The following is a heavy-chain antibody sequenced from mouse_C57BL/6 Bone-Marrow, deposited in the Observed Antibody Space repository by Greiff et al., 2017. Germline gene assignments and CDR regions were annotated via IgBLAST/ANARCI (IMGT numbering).Heavy chain of an antibody. CDR2: IYPGDGDT. D-gene: IGHD1-1*01. CDR3: ARGDYGSSYGLDY. CDR1: GYAFSSSW. Sequence: QVTLKVSGPELVKPGASVKISCKASGYAFSSSWMNWVKQRPGKGLEWIGRIYPGDGDTNYHGKFKGKDTLTADKSSSTACMQLSSLTSEDSAVYFCARGDYGSSYGLDYWGQGTTLTVSS. V-gene: IGHV1-82*01. J-gene: IGHJ2*01.